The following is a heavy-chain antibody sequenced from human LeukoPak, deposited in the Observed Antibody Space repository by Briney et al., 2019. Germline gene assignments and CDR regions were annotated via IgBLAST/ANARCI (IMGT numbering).Heavy chain of an antibody. Sequence: AETLSLTCAVYGGSFSGYYWSWIRQPPGKGLEWIGEINHSGSTNYNPSLKSRVTILVDTSKNQFSLKLSSVTAPDTAVYYCANRAWIQLWLRYWGQGTLVTVSS. J-gene: IGHJ4*02. CDR3: ANRAWIQLWLRY. V-gene: IGHV4-34*01. CDR2: INHSGST. D-gene: IGHD5-18*01. CDR1: GGSFSGYY.